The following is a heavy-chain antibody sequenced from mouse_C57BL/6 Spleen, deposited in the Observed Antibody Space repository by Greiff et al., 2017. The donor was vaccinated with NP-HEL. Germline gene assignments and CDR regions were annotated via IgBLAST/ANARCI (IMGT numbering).Heavy chain of an antibody. CDR3: ARQRTGTMDY. V-gene: IGHV1-55*01. D-gene: IGHD4-1*01. CDR2: IYPGSGST. J-gene: IGHJ4*01. CDR1: GYTFTSYW. Sequence: QVQLQHPGAELVKPGASVKMSCKASGYTFTSYWITWVKQRPGQGLEWIGDIYPGSGSTNYNEKFKSKATMTVDQSSSTAYMQLSRRTSESSAVYYCARQRTGTMDYWGQGTSVTVSS.